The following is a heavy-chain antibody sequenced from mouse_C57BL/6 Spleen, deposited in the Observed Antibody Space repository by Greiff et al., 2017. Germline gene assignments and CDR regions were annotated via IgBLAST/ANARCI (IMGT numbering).Heavy chain of an antibody. CDR2: INPSDSET. J-gene: IGHJ3*01. Sequence: VQLQQPGAELVRPGSSVKLSCKASGYTFTSYWMHWVKQRPIQGLEWIGNINPSDSETHYNQKFKDKATLTVDKSSSTAYMQISSLTSEDSAVYYCARDGYYGGAWFAYWGQGTLVTVSA. CDR1: GYTFTSYW. CDR3: ARDGYYGGAWFAY. V-gene: IGHV1-52*01. D-gene: IGHD2-3*01.